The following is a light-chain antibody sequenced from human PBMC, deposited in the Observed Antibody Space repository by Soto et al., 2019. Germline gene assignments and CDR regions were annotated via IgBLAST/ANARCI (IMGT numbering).Light chain of an antibody. Sequence: ETVMTQSPATLSVSPGERATLSCGASQSVGTSLAWYQQKPGQAPRVLMYGASSRATGVPGRFSGSGSATEFTLTISSLQSEDFAVYYCQQYYSWPLTFGGGTKVEI. V-gene: IGKV3-15*01. CDR2: GAS. CDR1: QSVGTS. J-gene: IGKJ4*01. CDR3: QQYYSWPLT.